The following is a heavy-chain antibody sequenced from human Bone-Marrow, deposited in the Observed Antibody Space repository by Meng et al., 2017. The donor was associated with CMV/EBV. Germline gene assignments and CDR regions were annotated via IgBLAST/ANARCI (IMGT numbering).Heavy chain of an antibody. CDR2: ISYDGSNK. Sequence: GESLKISCTASGFTFSNYGMHWVRQAPGKGLEWVAVISYDGSNKYYADSVKGRFTISRDNSKNTLYLQMNSLRAEDTAVYYCARGGVIFDWFPYYDMDVWGEGTTVTFSS. J-gene: IGHJ6*04. CDR3: ARGGVIFDWFPYYDMDV. V-gene: IGHV3-30*19. D-gene: IGHD3-9*01. CDR1: GFTFSNYG.